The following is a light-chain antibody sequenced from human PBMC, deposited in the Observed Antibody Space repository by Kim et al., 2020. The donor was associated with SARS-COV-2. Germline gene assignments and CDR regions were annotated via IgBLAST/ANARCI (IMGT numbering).Light chain of an antibody. V-gene: IGLV3-1*01. J-gene: IGLJ1*01. Sequence: SYELTQPPSVSVSPGQTASITCSGDKLGYKFACWFQQKPGQSPVLVIYQDNKRPSGIPERFSGSNSGNTATLTISGTQAMDEADYYCQAWDSNTGVFGTGTKVTVL. CDR1: KLGYKF. CDR3: QAWDSNTGV. CDR2: QDN.